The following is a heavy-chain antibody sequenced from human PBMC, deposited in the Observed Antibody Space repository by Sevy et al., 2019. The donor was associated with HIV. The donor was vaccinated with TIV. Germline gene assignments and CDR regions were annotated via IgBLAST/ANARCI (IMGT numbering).Heavy chain of an antibody. CDR2: ISSGSSYI. CDR3: ARALDYYDTGGLYY. D-gene: IGHD3-22*01. J-gene: IGHJ4*02. CDR1: GFTFINYD. Sequence: GGSLRLSCAASGFTFINYDMNWVRQAPGKGLEWVSYISSGSSYIYYADSLKGRVTISRDNANNSLFLQLNSLRAEDTAVYYCARALDYYDTGGLYYWGQGALVTVSS. V-gene: IGHV3-21*01.